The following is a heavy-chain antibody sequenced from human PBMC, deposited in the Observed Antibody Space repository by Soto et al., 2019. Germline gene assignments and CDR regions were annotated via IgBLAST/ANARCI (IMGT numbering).Heavy chain of an antibody. D-gene: IGHD6-19*01. CDR1: GFTCSNYA. CDR3: VKEGTSGLYYFDY. CDR2: ISGSGGSP. Sequence: GGSLRLSCAASGFTCSNYAMNWVRQAPGKGLEWVSTISGSGGSPYYADSVKGRFTISRDNSKNTLYLQMNSLRAGDSAIYYCVKEGTSGLYYFDYWGQGTLVTVSS. J-gene: IGHJ4*02. V-gene: IGHV3-23*01.